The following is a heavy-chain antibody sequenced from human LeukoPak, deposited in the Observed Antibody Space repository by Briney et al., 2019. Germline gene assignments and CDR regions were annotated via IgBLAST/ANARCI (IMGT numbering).Heavy chain of an antibody. V-gene: IGHV3-21*01. Sequence: GGSLRLSCAASGFTFSSYNMNWVRQAPGKGLEWVSSISSSSSYIYYADSVKGRFTISRDNAKNSLYLQMNSLRAEDTAVYYCARCGRNYGVYYFDYWGQGTLVTVSS. J-gene: IGHJ4*02. CDR3: ARCGRNYGVYYFDY. CDR1: GFTFSSYN. CDR2: ISSSSSYI. D-gene: IGHD1-7*01.